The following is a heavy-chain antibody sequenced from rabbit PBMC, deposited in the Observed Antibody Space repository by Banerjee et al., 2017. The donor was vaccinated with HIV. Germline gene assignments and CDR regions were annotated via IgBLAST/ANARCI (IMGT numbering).Heavy chain of an antibody. Sequence: QSLEESGGDLVKPGASLALTCTASGFSFSSYYYMCWVRQAPGKGLEWIACIYAGSSGSTYYASWAKGRFTISSDNAHNTLYLQLNSLTAADTATYFCARIAGYAGYFTLWGPGTLVT. CDR1: GFSFSSYYY. CDR3: ARIAGYAGYFTL. V-gene: IGHV1S40*01. CDR2: IYAGSSGST. J-gene: IGHJ4*01. D-gene: IGHD4-2*01.